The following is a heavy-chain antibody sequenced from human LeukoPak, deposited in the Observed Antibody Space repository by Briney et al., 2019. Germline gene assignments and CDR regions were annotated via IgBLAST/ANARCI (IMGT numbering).Heavy chain of an antibody. J-gene: IGHJ4*02. CDR3: ARDVQVATIYPLDY. CDR1: GFTFSSYS. D-gene: IGHD5-12*01. CDR2: ISSSSGYI. V-gene: IGHV3-21*01. Sequence: GGSLRLSCAASGFTFSSYSMNWVRQAPGKGLEWVSSISSSSGYIYYADSVKGRLTISRDNARNSLFLQMNSLRAEDTAVYYCARDVQVATIYPLDYWGQGTLVTVSS.